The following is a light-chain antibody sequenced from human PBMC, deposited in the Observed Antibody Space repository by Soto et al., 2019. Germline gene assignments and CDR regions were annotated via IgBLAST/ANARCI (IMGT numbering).Light chain of an antibody. CDR2: DVS. J-gene: IGLJ1*01. V-gene: IGLV2-8*01. CDR1: SSDVGGFNY. Sequence: QSSLTQPPSASGSPGQSVTISCTETSSDVGGFNYVSWYQQHPGKAPKLMIYDVSKRPSGVPDRFSGSKSGNTASLTVSGLQAEDEADYYCCSYAGSYTHVFGTGTKLTVL. CDR3: CSYAGSYTHV.